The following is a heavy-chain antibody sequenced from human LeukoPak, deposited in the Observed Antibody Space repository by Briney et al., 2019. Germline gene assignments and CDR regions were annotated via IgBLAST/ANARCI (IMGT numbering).Heavy chain of an antibody. CDR3: AKDLNYDFWSGLGN. J-gene: IGHJ4*02. D-gene: IGHD3-3*01. CDR1: GFAFSSYG. V-gene: IGHV3-30*18. Sequence: GRSLRLSCAVSGFAFSSYGMHWVRQAPGKGLEWMAVISYDGTNKYYADSVKGRFTISRDNSKNTLYLQMNSLRAEDTAVYYCAKDLNYDFWSGLGNWGQGTLVTVSS. CDR2: ISYDGTNK.